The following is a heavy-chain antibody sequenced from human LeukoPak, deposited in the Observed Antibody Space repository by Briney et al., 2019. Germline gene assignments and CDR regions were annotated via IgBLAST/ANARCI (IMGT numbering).Heavy chain of an antibody. CDR1: GFIFSDYY. CDR2: ISSSGSTM. J-gene: IGHJ4*02. CDR3: ARDPGSGYEEHFDY. Sequence: PGGSLSLSCAASGFIFSDYYISWIRQAAGPGLEWVSYISSSGSTMYYTASVKGRFSIYRDNAKDSLYLQMNSLRAEDTAVYYCARDPGSGYEEHFDYWGQGTLVTVSS. V-gene: IGHV3-11*01. D-gene: IGHD5-12*01.